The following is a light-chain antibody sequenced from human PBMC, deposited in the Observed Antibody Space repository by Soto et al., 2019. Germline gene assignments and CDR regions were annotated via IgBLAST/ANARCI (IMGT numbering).Light chain of an antibody. J-gene: IGKJ4*01. V-gene: IGKV1-5*01. CDR3: QQYSSYLIT. CDR2: DAF. Sequence: DIQMTQSPSTLSASVGDRVTITCRASQSVSSWVAWYQQKPGKAPNLLIYDAFSLQIGVPSRFSGSGSGTDFTLTISSLQPDDFATYYCQQYSSYLITFGGGTKVEIK. CDR1: QSVSSW.